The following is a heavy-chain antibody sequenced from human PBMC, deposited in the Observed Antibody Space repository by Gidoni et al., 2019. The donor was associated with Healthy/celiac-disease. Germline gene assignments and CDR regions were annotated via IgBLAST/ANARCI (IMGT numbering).Heavy chain of an antibody. V-gene: IGHV5-10-1*03. J-gene: IGHJ6*02. CDR3: ARKIVISSSSLGYYGMDV. CDR1: GYSFTSYW. Sequence: EVQLVQSGAEVKKPGESLRISCKGSGYSFTSYWISWVRQMPGKGLEWMGRIDPSDSYTNYSPSFQGHVTISADKSISTAYLQWSSLKASDTAMYYCARKIVISSSSLGYYGMDVWGQGTTVTVSS. CDR2: IDPSDSYT. D-gene: IGHD6-13*01.